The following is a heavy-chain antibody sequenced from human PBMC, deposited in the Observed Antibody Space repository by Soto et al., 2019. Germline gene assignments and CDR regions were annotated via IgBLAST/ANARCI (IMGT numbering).Heavy chain of an antibody. Sequence: GGYLRLSCAASGFTFSSYSMNWVRQAPGKGLEWVSSISSSSSYIYYADSVKGRFTISRDNAKNSLYLQMNSLRAEDTAVYYCARDQEWFGGAPYYFDYWGQGILVTVSS. CDR3: ARDQEWFGGAPYYFDY. J-gene: IGHJ4*02. CDR2: ISSSSSYI. V-gene: IGHV3-21*01. D-gene: IGHD3-10*01. CDR1: GFTFSSYS.